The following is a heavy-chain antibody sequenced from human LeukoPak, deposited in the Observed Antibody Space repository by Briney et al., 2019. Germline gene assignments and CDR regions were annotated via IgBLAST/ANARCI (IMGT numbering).Heavy chain of an antibody. D-gene: IGHD5-24*01. CDR2: INAGNGNT. V-gene: IGHV1-3*01. CDR3: ARERGEMGFYYYYGMDV. CDR1: GYTFTSYA. Sequence: ASVKVSCKASGYTFTSYAMHWVRQAPGQRLEWMGWINAGNGNTKYSQKFQGRVTITADKSTSTAYMELSSLRSEDTAVYYCARERGEMGFYYYYGMDVWGQGTTVTVSS. J-gene: IGHJ6*02.